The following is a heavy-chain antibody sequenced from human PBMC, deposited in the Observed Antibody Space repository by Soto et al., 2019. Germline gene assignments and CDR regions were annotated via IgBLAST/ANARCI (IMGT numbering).Heavy chain of an antibody. V-gene: IGHV1-3*01. CDR2: IHGGNGNT. J-gene: IGHJ4*02. CDR1: GYTFTKYA. Sequence: QVQLVQSGAEVKKPGASVKVSCKASGYTFTKYAIHWVRQAPGQGLEWMGWIHGGNGNTKHSEKFQGRVTITRDTSACTAYMELSSLISEDTAVYYCARDESDWGQGTLVTVSS. CDR3: ARDESD.